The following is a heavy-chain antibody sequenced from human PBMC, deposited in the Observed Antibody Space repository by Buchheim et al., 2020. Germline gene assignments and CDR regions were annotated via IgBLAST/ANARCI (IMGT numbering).Heavy chain of an antibody. CDR2: INPNSGGK. D-gene: IGHD4-23*01. J-gene: IGHJ6*02. Sequence: QVQLVQSGAEVKKPGASVKVSCKASGYTFTGYYMHWVRQAPGQGLEWMGRINPNSGGKNYAQKFQGRVTMTRDPSISTAYMELSRLRSDDTAVYYCARDPVLRGYYYYYGMDVWGQGTT. CDR3: ARDPVLRGYYYYYGMDV. CDR1: GYTFTGYY. V-gene: IGHV1-2*06.